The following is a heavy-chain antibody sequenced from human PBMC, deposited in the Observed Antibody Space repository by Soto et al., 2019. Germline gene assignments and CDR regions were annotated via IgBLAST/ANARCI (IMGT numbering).Heavy chain of an antibody. J-gene: IGHJ6*02. CDR1: GYTFTSYC. V-gene: IGHV1-18*01. D-gene: IGHD2-15*01. CDR3: ARDEDIVVVVAVTYYYYGMDV. Sequence: ASVKVSCKASGYTFTSYCISWVRQAPGQGLEWMGWISAYNGNTNYAQKLQGRVTMTTDTSTSTAYMELRSLRSDDTAVYYCARDEDIVVVVAVTYYYYGMDVWGQGTTVTVSS. CDR2: ISAYNGNT.